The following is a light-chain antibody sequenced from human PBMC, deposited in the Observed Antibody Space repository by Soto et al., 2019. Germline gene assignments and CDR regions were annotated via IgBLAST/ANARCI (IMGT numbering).Light chain of an antibody. V-gene: IGKV3-20*01. Sequence: EIVLTQSPGTLSLSPGERATLSCRASQSVSSTYLAWYQQKPGQAPRLLIYGASSRATGIPDRLSGSGSGTDFTLTNSRLEPEDFAVYYCQHYGSLVLTFGGGTKVEIK. J-gene: IGKJ4*01. CDR3: QHYGSLVLT. CDR1: QSVSSTY. CDR2: GAS.